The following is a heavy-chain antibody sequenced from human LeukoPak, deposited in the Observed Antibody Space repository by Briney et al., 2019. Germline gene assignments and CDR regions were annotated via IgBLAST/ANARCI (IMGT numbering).Heavy chain of an antibody. D-gene: IGHD4-17*01. J-gene: IGHJ4*02. CDR3: ANTYGDYPFDY. Sequence: GGSLRLSCAASGFTFSSYAMSWVRQARGKGLEWVSAISGSGGSTYYADSVKGRCTISRDNSKNTLYLQMNSLRAEDTAVYYCANTYGDYPFDYWGQGTLVTVSS. CDR1: GFTFSSYA. CDR2: ISGSGGST. V-gene: IGHV3-23*01.